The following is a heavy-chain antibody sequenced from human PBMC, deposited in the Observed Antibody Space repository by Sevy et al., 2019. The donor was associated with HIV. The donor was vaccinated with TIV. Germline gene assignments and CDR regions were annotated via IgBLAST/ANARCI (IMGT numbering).Heavy chain of an antibody. CDR1: RFTFSSHW. CDR3: TRGRSGTYGWFDP. V-gene: IGHV3-74*01. CDR2: LNGDGSSA. D-gene: IGHD6-19*01. J-gene: IGHJ5*02. Sequence: GGSLRLSCAASRFTFSSHWMHWVRQAPGKGLVWVSRLNGDGSSASYADFVKGRFTISRDNGKNTVYLQISSLTADDTAVYYCTRGRSGTYGWFDPWGQGTLVTVSS.